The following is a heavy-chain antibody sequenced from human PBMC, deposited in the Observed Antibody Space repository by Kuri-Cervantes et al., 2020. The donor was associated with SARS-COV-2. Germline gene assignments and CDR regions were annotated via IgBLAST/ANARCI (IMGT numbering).Heavy chain of an antibody. J-gene: IGHJ4*02. D-gene: IGHD6-19*01. CDR1: GGSISSYY. V-gene: IGHV4-59*12. Sequence: SETLSLTCTVSGGSISSYYWSWIRQPPGKGLEWIAYIYYSGTTNYNPSLKSRVTISVDTSKNQFSLKLSSVTAADTAVYYCARDLAVAGLGGFDYWGQGTLVTVSS. CDR2: IYYSGTT. CDR3: ARDLAVAGLGGFDY.